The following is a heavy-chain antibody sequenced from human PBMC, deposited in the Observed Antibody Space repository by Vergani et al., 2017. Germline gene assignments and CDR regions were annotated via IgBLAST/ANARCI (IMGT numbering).Heavy chain of an antibody. D-gene: IGHD3-10*01. CDR1: GFTFSHYSM. CDR2: IYHSGST. Sequence: VQMVESGGGLVKPGGSLRLSCVASGFTFSHYSMNWVRQAPGKGLEWIGEIYHSGSTNYNPSLKSRVTISVDKSKNQFSLKLSSVTAADTAVYYCARDRAGMVRGILDYWGQGTLVTVSS. J-gene: IGHJ4*02. V-gene: IGHV4-4*02. CDR3: ARDRAGMVRGILDY.